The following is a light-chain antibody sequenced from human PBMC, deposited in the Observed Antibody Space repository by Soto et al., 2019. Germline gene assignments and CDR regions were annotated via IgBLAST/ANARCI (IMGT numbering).Light chain of an antibody. J-gene: IGKJ1*01. CDR1: QSMRTY. CDR3: QQYDSYPRT. Sequence: DIQMTQSPASLSASVGDRFTITCRASQSMRTYLNWYQQKPGKAPKPLIFDVSTLESGVPSRFSGSGSGTEFTLTISGLQPDDFATYFCQQYDSYPRTFGQGTKVDIK. V-gene: IGKV1-5*01. CDR2: DVS.